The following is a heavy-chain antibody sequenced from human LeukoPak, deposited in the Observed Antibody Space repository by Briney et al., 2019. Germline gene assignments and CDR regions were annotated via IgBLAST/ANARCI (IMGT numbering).Heavy chain of an antibody. V-gene: IGHV4-59*08. Sequence: SETLSLTCTVSGGSISGYYWSWIRQPPGKGLQFIGYIHYTGSTNYNPSLESRVTLSVDTSKNQFSLKLRSVTAADSAVYYCARLSKDTVVLPAAMAHYFDYWGQGTLVTVSS. D-gene: IGHD2-2*01. CDR3: ARLSKDTVVLPAAMAHYFDY. CDR2: IHYTGST. CDR1: GGSISGYY. J-gene: IGHJ4*02.